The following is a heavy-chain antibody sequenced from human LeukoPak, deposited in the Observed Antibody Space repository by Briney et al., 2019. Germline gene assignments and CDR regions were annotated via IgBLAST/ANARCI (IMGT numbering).Heavy chain of an antibody. J-gene: IGHJ4*02. D-gene: IGHD3-22*01. CDR3: ARRIYYYDSSGSNELLDY. Sequence: PSETLSLTCTVSAGSISSSSYYWGWIRQPPGKGLEWIGSIYYSGSTYYNPSLKSRVTISVDTSKNQSPLKLSSVTAADTAVYYCARRIYYYDSSGSNELLDYWAREPWSPSPQ. V-gene: IGHV4-39*01. CDR1: AGSISSSSYY. CDR2: IYYSGST.